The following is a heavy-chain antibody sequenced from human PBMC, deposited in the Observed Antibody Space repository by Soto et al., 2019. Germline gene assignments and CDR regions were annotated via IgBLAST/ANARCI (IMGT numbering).Heavy chain of an antibody. J-gene: IGHJ5*02. V-gene: IGHV1-8*02. CDR2: MNPNSGET. D-gene: IGHD2-15*01. CDR3: ARVAVAARPRWYNWFDP. CDR1: GYTFSDYD. Sequence: ASVKVSCKTSGYTFSDYDINWVRQATGQGLEWIGWMNPNSGETGYAQKFQGRVTMTRSVSLTTAYLELSSLRSEDPAVYYCARVAVAARPRWYNWFDPWGQGTLVTVSS.